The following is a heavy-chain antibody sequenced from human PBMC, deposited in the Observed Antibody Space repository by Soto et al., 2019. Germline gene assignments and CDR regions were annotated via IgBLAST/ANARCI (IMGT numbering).Heavy chain of an antibody. Sequence: ASVKVSCKASGYTFTGYYVHWARQAPGQGLEWMGWINPNSGDTYLAQRFQGRVTMNRDTSIGTAYMELRGLTSDDTAEYYCAKGGAIVAAGTRVYLYNAMDVWGQGTTVTVSS. V-gene: IGHV1-2*02. D-gene: IGHD1-26*01. CDR3: AKGGAIVAAGTRVYLYNAMDV. CDR2: INPNSGDT. CDR1: GYTFTGYY. J-gene: IGHJ6*02.